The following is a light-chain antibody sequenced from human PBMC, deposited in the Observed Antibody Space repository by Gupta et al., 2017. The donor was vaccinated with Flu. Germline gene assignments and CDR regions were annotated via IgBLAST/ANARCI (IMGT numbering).Light chain of an antibody. Sequence: DMQMTQSPSALSASTGDTVTITCQASQDIYEYLNWYQQKPGTAPKLPIYDATSLETGVPSRFRGSGSGTHFSLTINNLQPEDFATYYCQKYDNFPPYTFGQGTRVDIK. CDR3: QKYDNFPPYT. J-gene: IGKJ2*01. CDR2: DAT. CDR1: QDIYEY. V-gene: IGKV1-33*01.